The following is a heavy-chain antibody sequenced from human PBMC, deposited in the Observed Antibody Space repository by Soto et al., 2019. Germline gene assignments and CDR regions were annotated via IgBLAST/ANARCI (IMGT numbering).Heavy chain of an antibody. CDR3: AGDLRRLGELHP. J-gene: IGHJ5*02. D-gene: IGHD3-16*01. CDR1: GGSINNYY. Sequence: SETLSLTCTVSGGSINNYYWSWIRQPPGKGLGWIGYIYYSGSTNYNPSLKSRVTISVDTSKNQFSLNLNSVTAADTAVYYCAGDLRRLGELHPWGQGILVTSPQ. V-gene: IGHV4-59*01. CDR2: IYYSGST.